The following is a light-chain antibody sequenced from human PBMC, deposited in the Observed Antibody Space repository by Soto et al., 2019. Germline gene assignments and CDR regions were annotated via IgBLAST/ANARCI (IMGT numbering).Light chain of an antibody. CDR2: DAS. CDR1: QSVSRN. Sequence: IAMSPPPATLFLVPGARATQSCRASQSVSRNLAWYQQKPGQAPRLLIYDASTRATGTPARVSGSGSGTDFTLTISRLEPEDFAVYYCQQCGSSSTFGQGTRLEIK. V-gene: IGKV3D-20*02. J-gene: IGKJ5*01. CDR3: QQCGSSST.